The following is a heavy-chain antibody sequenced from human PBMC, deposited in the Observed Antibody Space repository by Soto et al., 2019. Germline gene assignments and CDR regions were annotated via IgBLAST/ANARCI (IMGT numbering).Heavy chain of an antibody. CDR3: AREANSLYYYGSGSYPY. CDR2: ISYDGSNK. V-gene: IGHV3-30-3*01. Sequence: QVQLVESGGGVVQPGRSLRLSCAASGFTFSSYAMHWVRQAPGKGLEWVAVISYDGSNKYYADSVKGRFTISRDNSKNTLYLQMNSLRAEDTAVDYCAREANSLYYYGSGSYPYWGQGTLVTVSS. CDR1: GFTFSSYA. J-gene: IGHJ4*02. D-gene: IGHD3-10*01.